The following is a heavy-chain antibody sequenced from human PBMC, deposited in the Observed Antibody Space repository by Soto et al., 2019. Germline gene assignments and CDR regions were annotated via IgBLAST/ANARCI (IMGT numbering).Heavy chain of an antibody. J-gene: IGHJ4*02. CDR1: GFTFSDYT. Sequence: GSLRLSCAASGFTFSDYTMHWVRQAPGKGLEWVAVISYDGSNKYYADSVKGRFTISRDNSKNTLSLQMNSLRVEDTAVYYCARKAHWGQGTLVTVSS. CDR3: ARKAH. V-gene: IGHV3-30-3*01. CDR2: ISYDGSNK.